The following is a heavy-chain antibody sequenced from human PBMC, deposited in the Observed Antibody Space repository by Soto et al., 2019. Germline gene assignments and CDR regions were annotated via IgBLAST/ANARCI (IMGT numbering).Heavy chain of an antibody. Sequence: GGSLRLSCAASGFTFSSYGMHWVRQAPGKGLEWVAVIWYDGSNKYYADSVKGRFTISRDNSKNTLYLQMNSLRAEDTAVYYCATGSLYSSGWYAFDYWGQGTLVTVSS. CDR3: ATGSLYSSGWYAFDY. J-gene: IGHJ4*02. CDR2: IWYDGSNK. CDR1: GFTFSSYG. V-gene: IGHV3-33*01. D-gene: IGHD6-19*01.